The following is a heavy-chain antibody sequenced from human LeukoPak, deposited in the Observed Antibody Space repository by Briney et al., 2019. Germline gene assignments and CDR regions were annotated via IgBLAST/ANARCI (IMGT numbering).Heavy chain of an antibody. Sequence: SETLSLTCTVSGVPISGGRYYWGWIRQSPGKGLEWVGSVYYNGDTLDNPSLKSRVILFVDMSKNQFSVELTSVTAAETAVYYCARHASGAFDYWGLGTLVTVPS. J-gene: IGHJ4*02. D-gene: IGHD3-3*01. CDR1: GVPISGGRYY. CDR2: VYYNGDT. CDR3: ARHASGAFDY. V-gene: IGHV4-39*01.